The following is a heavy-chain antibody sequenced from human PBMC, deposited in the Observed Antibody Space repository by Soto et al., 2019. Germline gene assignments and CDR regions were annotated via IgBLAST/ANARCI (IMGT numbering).Heavy chain of an antibody. CDR2: INTYSDRT. Sequence: GXSVKVSCKASGYTFINYGISWGREAPGQGLEWLGWINTYSDRTNYAQEFQGRVSMTTEKSTSTVYMELRSLRSGDTALYYCARDYTGRGYFDHWGQGSLVTVSS. D-gene: IGHD2-8*02. J-gene: IGHJ4*02. V-gene: IGHV1-18*04. CDR1: GYTFINYG. CDR3: ARDYTGRGYFDH.